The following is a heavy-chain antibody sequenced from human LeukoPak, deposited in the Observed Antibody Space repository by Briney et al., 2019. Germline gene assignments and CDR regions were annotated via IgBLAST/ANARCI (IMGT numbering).Heavy chain of an antibody. Sequence: AGGSLRLSCAASGLNFNDYDMDWVRQAPGKGPEWVAVISYDGSNKYYADSVKGRFTISRDNSKNTLYLQMNSLRAEDTAVYYCARSGAVAGLDYWGQGTLVTVSS. D-gene: IGHD6-19*01. CDR1: GLNFNDYD. J-gene: IGHJ4*02. CDR2: ISYDGSNK. V-gene: IGHV3-30*19. CDR3: ARSGAVAGLDY.